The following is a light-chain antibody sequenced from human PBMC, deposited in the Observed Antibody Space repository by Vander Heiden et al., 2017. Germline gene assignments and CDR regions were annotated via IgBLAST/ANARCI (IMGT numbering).Light chain of an antibody. CDR1: FSNIESNA. CDR2: SNN. J-gene: IGLJ2*01. V-gene: IGLV1-44*01. CDR3: ASWDDSLEGVI. Sequence: QSVLTQPPSASGTPGQRVTISCSGSFSNIESNAVNWYQQFPGTAPKLLIYSNNERPSGVPNRFSGSKSGTSASLAISGLQSDDEADYYCASWDDSLEGVISGGGTKLTVL.